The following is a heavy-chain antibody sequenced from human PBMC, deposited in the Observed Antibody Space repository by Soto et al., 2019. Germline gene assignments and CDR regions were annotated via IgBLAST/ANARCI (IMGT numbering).Heavy chain of an antibody. J-gene: IGHJ6*03. CDR2: IWYDGSNK. CDR3: ARGAVDYYYYYMDV. D-gene: IGHD2-15*01. CDR1: GFTFSSYG. Sequence: VQLVESGGGLVQPGGSLRLSCAASGFTFSSYGMHWVRQAPGKGLEWVAVIWYDGSNKYYADSVKGRFTISRDNSKNTLYLQMNSLRAEDTAVYYCARGAVDYYYYYMDVWGKGTTVTVSS. V-gene: IGHV3-33*08.